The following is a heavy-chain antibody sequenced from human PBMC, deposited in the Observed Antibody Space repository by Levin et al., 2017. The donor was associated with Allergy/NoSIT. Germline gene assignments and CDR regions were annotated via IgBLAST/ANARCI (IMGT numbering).Heavy chain of an antibody. CDR1: GFTFSNFA. Sequence: GESLKISCAASGFTFSNFAMNWVRQAPGKGLEWVSAISSSGDKTYYADSVKGRFTVSRDKSKNTLYLQMRSLRAEDMAVYYCAKGGGWLYYFDYWGQGTLVTVSS. J-gene: IGHJ4*02. CDR2: ISSSGDKT. CDR3: AKGGGWLYYFDY. D-gene: IGHD6-19*01. V-gene: IGHV3-23*01.